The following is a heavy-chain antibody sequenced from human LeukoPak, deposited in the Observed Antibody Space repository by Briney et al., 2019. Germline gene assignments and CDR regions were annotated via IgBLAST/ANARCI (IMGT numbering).Heavy chain of an antibody. CDR1: GFTFSSYA. CDR2: ISYDGSNK. V-gene: IGHV3-30*04. CDR3: AKDREGYSYGYAFDY. Sequence: GRSLRLSCAASGFTFSSYAMHWVRQAPGKGLEWVAVISYDGSNKYYADSVKGRFTISRDNSKNTLYLQMNSLRAEDTAVYYCAKDREGYSYGYAFDYWGQGTLVTVSS. D-gene: IGHD5-18*01. J-gene: IGHJ4*02.